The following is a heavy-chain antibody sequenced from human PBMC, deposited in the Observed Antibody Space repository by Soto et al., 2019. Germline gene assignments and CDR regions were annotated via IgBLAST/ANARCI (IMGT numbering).Heavy chain of an antibody. Sequence: EVQLVESGGGLVQPGGSLRLSCAASGFTFSSYWMHWVRQAPGKGLVWISRINTDGSSTSYVDSVQGRFTISRDNGKNTLFLQMESLRGEDTAVYYCARRGSGVTRGLHYWGQGTLVTVSS. CDR1: GFTFSSYW. CDR2: INTDGSST. CDR3: ARRGSGVTRGLHY. D-gene: IGHD2-15*01. V-gene: IGHV3-74*01. J-gene: IGHJ4*02.